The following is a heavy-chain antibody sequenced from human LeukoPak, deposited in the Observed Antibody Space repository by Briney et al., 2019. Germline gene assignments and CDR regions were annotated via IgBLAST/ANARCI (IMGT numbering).Heavy chain of an antibody. CDR1: GFTFSSYW. J-gene: IGHJ4*02. CDR2: IKQDGSEK. Sequence: GGSLRLSCGASGFTFSSYWMTWVRQAPGKGLEWVANIKQDGSEKYYVDSVKGRFTISRDNAKNSLYLQMNSLRAEDTAVYYCTKTYDCWGQGTLVTVSS. V-gene: IGHV3-7*01. CDR3: TKTYDC.